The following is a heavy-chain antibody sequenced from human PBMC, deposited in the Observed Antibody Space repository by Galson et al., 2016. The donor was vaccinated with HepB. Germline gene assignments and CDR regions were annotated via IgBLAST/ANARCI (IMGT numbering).Heavy chain of an antibody. D-gene: IGHD2-2*01. CDR1: GFTFKYHA. CDR3: ARVSGPWVGVPAAKVYFDF. V-gene: IGHV3-23*01. J-gene: IGHJ4*02. Sequence: SLRLSCAASGFTFKYHAMSWVRQAPGSGLEWVAEISDGGTAHYADSVKGRFTISRDNSKNTVYLQMDSLRAEDRAEYYCARVSGPWVGVPAAKVYFDFWGQGTLVIVSS. CDR2: ISDGGTA.